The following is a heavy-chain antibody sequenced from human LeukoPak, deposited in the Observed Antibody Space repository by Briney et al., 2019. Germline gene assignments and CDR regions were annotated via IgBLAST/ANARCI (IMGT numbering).Heavy chain of an antibody. J-gene: IGHJ3*01. V-gene: IGHV4-61*08. D-gene: IGHD1-26*01. CDR1: GVSVDNSDYY. Sequence: PSETLSLTCSVSGVSVDNSDYYWSWLRQPPGKELEWIGHIYHRVSTIFHPSLKSRVNISVDMSKNQSSLCLTSGTAADTAVYYCARDQGGGSYRHAFDVWGQGKMVTVSS. CDR2: IYHRVST. CDR3: ARDQGGGSYRHAFDV.